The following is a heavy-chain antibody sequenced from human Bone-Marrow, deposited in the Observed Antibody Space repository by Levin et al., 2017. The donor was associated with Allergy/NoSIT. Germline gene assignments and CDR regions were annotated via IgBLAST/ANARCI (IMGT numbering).Heavy chain of an antibody. V-gene: IGHV3-64*01. J-gene: IGHJ4*02. CDR3: ARERCSSSSCYQSFDY. D-gene: IGHD2-2*01. CDR1: GFTFSSYS. Sequence: GGSLRLSCAASGFTFSSYSLHWVRQAPGKGLEYVSGISSNGGSTYCANSMKGRFTISRDNSKNTLYLQMGSLRAEDMGVYYCARERCSSSSCYQSFDYWGQGTLVTVSS. CDR2: ISSNGGST.